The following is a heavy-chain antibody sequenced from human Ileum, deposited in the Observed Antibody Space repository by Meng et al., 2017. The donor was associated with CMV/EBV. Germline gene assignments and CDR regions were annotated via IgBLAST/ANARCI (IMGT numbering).Heavy chain of an antibody. D-gene: IGHD1-20*01. V-gene: IGHV3-23*01. CDR1: GFTFSSYA. CDR3: AKDTDNFGFSGYFDL. Sequence: SGFTFSSYAMSWVRQAPGKGLEWVSGLSGSGITTYYADSVKGRFTISRDNSNNTLYLQMNNLRAEDTALYYCAKDTDNFGFSGYFDLWGRGTLVTVSS. J-gene: IGHJ2*01. CDR2: LSGSGITT.